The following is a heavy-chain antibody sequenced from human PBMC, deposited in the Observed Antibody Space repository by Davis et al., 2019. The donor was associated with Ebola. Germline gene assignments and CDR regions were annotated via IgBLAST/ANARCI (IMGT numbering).Heavy chain of an antibody. CDR1: GGSIYSYH. J-gene: IGHJ1*01. V-gene: IGHV4-59*01. Sequence: MPSETLSLTCTVSGGSIYSYHWNWIRQPPGKGLEWIAYIYYSGSTHYNPSLKSRATISVDTSRNQFSLRLSSVTAADTAVYYCAVYTVVVTDIRAEYFQHWGQGTLATVSS. D-gene: IGHD2-21*02. CDR3: AVYTVVVTDIRAEYFQH. CDR2: IYYSGST.